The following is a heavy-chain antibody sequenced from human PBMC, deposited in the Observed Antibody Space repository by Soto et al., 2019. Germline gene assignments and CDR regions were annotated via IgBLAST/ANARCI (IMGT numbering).Heavy chain of an antibody. CDR3: AKDIVVVPAAPLPGDY. CDR2: ISYDGSNK. J-gene: IGHJ4*02. CDR1: GVTFSSYG. V-gene: IGHV3-30*18. D-gene: IGHD2-2*01. Sequence: QVQLVESGGGVVQPGRSLRLSCAASGVTFSSYGMHWVRQAPGKGLVWVAVISYDGSNKYYADSVKGRFTISRDNSKTTLDLQMNGLRAEDTAVYYCAKDIVVVPAAPLPGDYWGQGTLVTVSS.